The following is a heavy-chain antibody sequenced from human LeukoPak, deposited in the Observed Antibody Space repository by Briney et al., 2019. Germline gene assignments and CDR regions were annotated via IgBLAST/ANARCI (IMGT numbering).Heavy chain of an antibody. CDR2: ITSSSSKI. CDR1: GFLFNSHH. Sequence: GGSLRLSCVASGFLFNSHHMNWVRQAPGKGLEWISYITSSSSKIYYADSVEGRFTISRDNAKKSVYLQMSSLRAEDTAVYFCAREASGSSWTRRMDYWGQGTLVTVSS. J-gene: IGHJ4*02. CDR3: AREASGSSWTRRMDY. D-gene: IGHD6-13*01. V-gene: IGHV3-48*04.